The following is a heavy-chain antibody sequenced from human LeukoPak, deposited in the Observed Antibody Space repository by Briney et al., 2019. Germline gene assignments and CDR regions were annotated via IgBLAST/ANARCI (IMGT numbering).Heavy chain of an antibody. Sequence: GGSLRLSCAASGFTFSSYGTHRVRQAPGKGLEWVAFIRYDGSNKYYADSVKGRFTISRDNSKNTLYLQMNSLRAEDTAVYYCAKAPKGLRWELPETYYFDYWGQGTLVTVSS. CDR2: IRYDGSNK. V-gene: IGHV3-30*02. D-gene: IGHD1-26*01. J-gene: IGHJ4*02. CDR1: GFTFSSYG. CDR3: AKAPKGLRWELPETYYFDY.